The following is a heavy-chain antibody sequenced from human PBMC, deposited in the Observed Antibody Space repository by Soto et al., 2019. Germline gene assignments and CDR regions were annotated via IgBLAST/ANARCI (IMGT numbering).Heavy chain of an antibody. V-gene: IGHV4-34*01. Sequence: QVQLQQWGAGLLKPSETLSLTCAVYGGSFSGYYWSWIRQPPGKGLEWIGEINHSGSTNYNPSLKSRVTRSVDTAKNQFSLKLSSVTAADTAVYYCARGKWDSSSKYYYYYYLDVWGKGTTVTVSS. CDR3: ARGKWDSSSKYYYYYYLDV. D-gene: IGHD6-6*01. J-gene: IGHJ6*03. CDR1: GGSFSGYY. CDR2: INHSGST.